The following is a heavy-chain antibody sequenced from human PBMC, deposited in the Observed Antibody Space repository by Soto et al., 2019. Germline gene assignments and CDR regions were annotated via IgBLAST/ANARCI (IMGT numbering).Heavy chain of an antibody. J-gene: IGHJ4*02. Sequence: PSETLSLTCAVYGGSFSGYYWSWIRQPPGKGLEWIGEINHSGSNNYNPSLKSRVTKSVDTSKNQFSLKLSSVTAADTAVYYCASYWDIVVVPAATPAFDYWGQGTLVTVS. V-gene: IGHV4-34*01. CDR3: ASYWDIVVVPAATPAFDY. CDR2: INHSGSN. D-gene: IGHD2-2*01. CDR1: GGSFSGYY.